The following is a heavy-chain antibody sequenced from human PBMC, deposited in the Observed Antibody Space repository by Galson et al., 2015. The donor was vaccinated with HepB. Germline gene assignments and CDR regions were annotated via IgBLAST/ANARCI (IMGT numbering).Heavy chain of an antibody. CDR1: GGTFSSYA. CDR2: IIPILGIA. J-gene: IGHJ5*02. D-gene: IGHD2-2*01. CDR3: AREGRGYCSSTSCWGWFDP. Sequence: SVKVSCKASGGTFSSYAISWVRQAPGQGLEWMGRIIPILGIANYAQKFQGRVTITADKSTSTAYMELSSLRSEDTAVYYCAREGRGYCSSTSCWGWFDPWGQGTLVTVSS. V-gene: IGHV1-69*04.